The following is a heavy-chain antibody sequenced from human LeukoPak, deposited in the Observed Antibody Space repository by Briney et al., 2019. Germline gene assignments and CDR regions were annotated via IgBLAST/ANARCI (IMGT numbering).Heavy chain of an antibody. CDR2: ISWKSGSM. D-gene: IGHD1-26*01. Sequence: PGRSLRLSCAASGFTFDDYAMHWVRQPPGKGLEWVSGISWKSGSMGYADSVKGRFTISRDNAKNSLYLQMNSLRAEDTALYYCVKDSGRVGASLGFDYWGQGTLVTVSS. V-gene: IGHV3-9*01. J-gene: IGHJ4*02. CDR3: VKDSGRVGASLGFDY. CDR1: GFTFDDYA.